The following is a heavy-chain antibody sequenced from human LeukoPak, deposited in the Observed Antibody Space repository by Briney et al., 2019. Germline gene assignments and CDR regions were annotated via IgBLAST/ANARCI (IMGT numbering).Heavy chain of an antibody. D-gene: IGHD6-19*01. V-gene: IGHV4-39*07. J-gene: IGHJ4*02. Sequence: SETLSLTCTVSGGSISSSSYYWGWIRQPPGKGLEWIGSIYYSGSTYYNPSLKSRVTISVDTSKNQFSLKLSSVTAADTAVYYCARDWALPSDFWRTGYSSGGAGYWGQGTLVAVSS. CDR2: IYYSGST. CDR3: ARDWALPSDFWRTGYSSGGAGY. CDR1: GGSISSSSYY.